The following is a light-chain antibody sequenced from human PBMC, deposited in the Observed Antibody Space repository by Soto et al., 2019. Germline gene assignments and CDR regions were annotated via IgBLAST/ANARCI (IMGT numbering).Light chain of an antibody. CDR2: EGT. Sequence: QSALTQPASVSGSPGQSITISCTETSSDVGSYNLVSWYQQHPGKAPKLMIYEGTKRPSGVSNRFSGSKSGNTASLTISGLQAEDEADYYCCSYARITTYVFGTGTKLTVL. CDR3: CSYARITTYV. CDR1: SSDVGSYNL. J-gene: IGLJ1*01. V-gene: IGLV2-23*01.